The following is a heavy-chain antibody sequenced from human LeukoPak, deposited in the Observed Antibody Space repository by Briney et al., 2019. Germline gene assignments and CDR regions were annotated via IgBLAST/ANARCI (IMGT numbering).Heavy chain of an antibody. V-gene: IGHV3-9*01. Sequence: GGSLRLSCAASGFTFDDYAMHWVRQAPGKGLEWVSGISWNSGSIGYADSVKGRFTISRDNAKNSLYLQMNSLRAEDTALYYCAKDIAAAGYNWFDPWGQGTLVTVSS. CDR2: ISWNSGSI. CDR3: AKDIAAAGYNWFDP. D-gene: IGHD6-13*01. J-gene: IGHJ5*02. CDR1: GFTFDDYA.